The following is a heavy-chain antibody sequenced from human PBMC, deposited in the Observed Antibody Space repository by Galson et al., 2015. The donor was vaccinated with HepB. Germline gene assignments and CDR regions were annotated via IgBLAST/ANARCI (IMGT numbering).Heavy chain of an antibody. V-gene: IGHV3-21*01. CDR3: ARDSAAAVPFDI. J-gene: IGHJ3*02. Sequence: SLRLSCAASGFTFSSYSMNWVRQAPGKGLEWVSSISSSSSYIYYADSVKGRFTISRDSAKNSLYLQMNSLRAEDTAVYYCARDSAAAVPFDIWGQGTMVTVSS. CDR2: ISSSSSYI. CDR1: GFTFSSYS. D-gene: IGHD6-13*01.